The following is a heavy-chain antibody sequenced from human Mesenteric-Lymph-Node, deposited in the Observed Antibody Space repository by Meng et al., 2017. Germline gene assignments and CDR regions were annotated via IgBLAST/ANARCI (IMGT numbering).Heavy chain of an antibody. V-gene: IGHV3-13*03. D-gene: IGHD2-8*01. CDR3: ARGGNDYGDY. CDR2: IGTAGDT. CDR1: GFTFSSYD. J-gene: IGHJ4*02. Sequence: GESLKISCAACGFTFSSYDMHWVRQATGKGLEWVSAIGTAGDTYYPGSVKGQFTISRENAKNSLYLQMNSLRAGDTAVYYCARGGNDYGDYWGQGTLVTVSS.